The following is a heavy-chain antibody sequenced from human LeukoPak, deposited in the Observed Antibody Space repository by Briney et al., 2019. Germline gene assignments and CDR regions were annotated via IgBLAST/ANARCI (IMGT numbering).Heavy chain of an antibody. CDR2: ISLIGGST. V-gene: IGHV3-23*01. CDR1: GFTFSSYG. J-gene: IGHJ4*02. D-gene: IGHD3-10*01. Sequence: GGSLRLSCAASGFTFSSYGMHWVRQPPGKGLEWVSTISLIGGSTYYADSVKGRFTISRDNSKNTVYLQMNSLRAEDTAVYYCARDKGDYYTSGSYSDYWGQGTLVTVSS. CDR3: ARDKGDYYTSGSYSDY.